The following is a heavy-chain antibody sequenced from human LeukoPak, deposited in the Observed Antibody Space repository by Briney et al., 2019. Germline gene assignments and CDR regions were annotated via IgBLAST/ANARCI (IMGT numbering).Heavy chain of an antibody. Sequence: PSETLSLTCTVSGVSISSYYWSWIRQPPGKGLEWIGYIYYSGSTNYNPSLKSRVTISVDTSKNQFSLKLSSVTAADTAVYYCASRGSSGTAMVKMFPFDYWGQGTLVTVSS. CDR3: ASRGSSGTAMVKMFPFDY. V-gene: IGHV4-59*01. CDR1: GVSISSYY. CDR2: IYYSGST. J-gene: IGHJ4*02. D-gene: IGHD5-18*01.